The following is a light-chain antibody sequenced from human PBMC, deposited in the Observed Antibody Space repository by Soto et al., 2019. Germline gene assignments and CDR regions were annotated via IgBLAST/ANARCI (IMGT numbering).Light chain of an antibody. CDR3: QHYGSSPPDT. V-gene: IGKV3-20*01. CDR2: GTS. Sequence: EIVLTQSPGTLSLSLGERATLSCRASQSVSSNYVAWYQQKPGQAPSLFIYGTSNRATGIPDRFSGSGSGTDFSLTISRLEPEDFAVYYCQHYGSSPPDTFGQGTKLEIK. CDR1: QSVSSNY. J-gene: IGKJ2*01.